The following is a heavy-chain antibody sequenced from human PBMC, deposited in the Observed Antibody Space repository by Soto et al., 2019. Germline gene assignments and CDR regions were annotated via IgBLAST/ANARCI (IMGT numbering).Heavy chain of an antibody. CDR1: GYTFTSYY. Sequence: ASVKVSCKASGYTFTSYYMHWVRQAPGQGLEWMGIINPSGGSTSYAQKFQGRVTMTRDTSTSTVYMELSSLRSEDTAVYYCARGGEVLRFLEWSQAGAFDIWGQGTMVTVS. D-gene: IGHD3-3*01. V-gene: IGHV1-46*01. J-gene: IGHJ3*02. CDR2: INPSGGST. CDR3: ARGGEVLRFLEWSQAGAFDI.